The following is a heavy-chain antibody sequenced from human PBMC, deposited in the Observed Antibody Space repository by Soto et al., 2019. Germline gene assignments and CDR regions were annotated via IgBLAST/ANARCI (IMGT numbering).Heavy chain of an antibody. Sequence: SETLSLTCTVSGGSISSYYWSWIRQPPGKGLEWIGYIYYSGSTNYNPSLKSRVTISVDTSKNQFSLKLSSVTAADTAVYYCARGGGIAGGGTRGGFDPWGQGPLVTVSS. CDR2: IYYSGST. CDR3: ARGGGIAGGGTRGGFDP. J-gene: IGHJ5*02. CDR1: GGSISSYY. D-gene: IGHD6-13*01. V-gene: IGHV4-59*01.